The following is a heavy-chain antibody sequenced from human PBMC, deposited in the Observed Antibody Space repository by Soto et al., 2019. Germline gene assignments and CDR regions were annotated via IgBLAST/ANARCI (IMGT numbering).Heavy chain of an antibody. D-gene: IGHD2-15*01. CDR1: GFTFSSYS. Sequence: GGSLRLSCAASGFTFSSYSMNWVRQAPGKGLEWVSSISSSSSNIYYADSVKGRFTISRDNSKNTLYLQMNSLRAEDTAVYYCARGLAATRWETDYWGQGTLVTVSS. CDR2: ISSSSSNI. V-gene: IGHV3-21*01. CDR3: ARGLAATRWETDY. J-gene: IGHJ4*02.